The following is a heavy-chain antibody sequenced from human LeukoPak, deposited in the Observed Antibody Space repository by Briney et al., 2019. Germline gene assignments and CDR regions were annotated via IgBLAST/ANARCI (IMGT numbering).Heavy chain of an antibody. D-gene: IGHD2-21*01. CDR3: ARERQDTILHSGAFDI. CDR2: IPSDGSHT. Sequence: GGALRLSCAASGFTFSTYFMHRVRQAPGKGLEWVAVIPSDGSHTFYVESVKCRFTISRDNSKNTLYLQMNSLRAEDTAVYFCARERQDTILHSGAFDIWGQGTMVTVSS. V-gene: IGHV3-30-3*01. J-gene: IGHJ3*02. CDR1: GFTFSTYF.